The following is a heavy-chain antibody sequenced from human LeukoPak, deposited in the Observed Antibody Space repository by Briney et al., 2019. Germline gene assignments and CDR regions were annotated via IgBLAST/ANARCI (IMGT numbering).Heavy chain of an antibody. D-gene: IGHD1-7*01. J-gene: IGHJ5*02. Sequence: ASVNVSCKASGGTFSSYAISWVRQAPGQGLEWMGGIIPIFGTANYAQKFQGRVTITTDESTSTAYMELSSLRSEDTAVYYCARGGLAKELQNWFDPWGQGTLVTVSS. V-gene: IGHV1-69*05. CDR3: ARGGLAKELQNWFDP. CDR1: GGTFSSYA. CDR2: IIPIFGTA.